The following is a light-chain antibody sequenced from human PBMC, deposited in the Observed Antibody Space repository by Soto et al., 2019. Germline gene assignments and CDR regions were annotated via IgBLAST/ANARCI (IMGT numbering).Light chain of an antibody. V-gene: IGKV3-11*01. J-gene: IGKJ5*01. CDR2: DAS. Sequence: EIVLTQSPATLSLSPGERATLSCRASQSVSSYLAWYQQKPGQAPRLLIYDASNRATGIPARFSGSGSGTDFTLTISSLEPEDFAVYYCQQRSNWPPINFGKGTDWRL. CDR3: QQRSNWPPIN. CDR1: QSVSSY.